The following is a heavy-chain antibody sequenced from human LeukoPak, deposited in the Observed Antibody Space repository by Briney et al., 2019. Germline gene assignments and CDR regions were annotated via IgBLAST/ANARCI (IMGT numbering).Heavy chain of an antibody. CDR2: IIPILGIA. CDR3: ASRMAGDGQWPHYYGMDV. D-gene: IGHD6-19*01. CDR1: GGTFSSYA. Sequence: ASVKVSCKASGGTFSSYAISWVRQAPGQGLEWMGRIIPILGIANYAQKFQGRVTITVDKSTSTAYMELSSLRSEDTAVYYCASRMAGDGQWPHYYGMDVWGQGTTVTVSS. V-gene: IGHV1-69*04. J-gene: IGHJ6*02.